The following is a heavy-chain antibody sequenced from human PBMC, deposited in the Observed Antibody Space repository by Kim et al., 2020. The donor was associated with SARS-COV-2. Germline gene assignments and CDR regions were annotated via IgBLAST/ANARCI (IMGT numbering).Heavy chain of an antibody. V-gene: IGHV3-48*03. CDR1: GFTFSSYE. CDR3: AIMAGELFSIYYYYGMDV. Sequence: GGSLRLSCAASGFTFSSYEMNWVRQAPGKGLEWVSYISSSGSTIYYADSVKGRFTISRDNAKNSLYLQMNSLRAEDTAVYYCAIMAGELFSIYYYYGMDVWGQGTTVTVSS. J-gene: IGHJ6*02. CDR2: ISSSGSTI. D-gene: IGHD3-10*01.